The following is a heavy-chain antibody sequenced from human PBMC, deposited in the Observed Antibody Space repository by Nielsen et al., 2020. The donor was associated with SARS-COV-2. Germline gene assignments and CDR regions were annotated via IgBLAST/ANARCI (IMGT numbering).Heavy chain of an antibody. Sequence: GESLKISCAASGFTFSSYGIHWVRQAPGKGLEWVAVISYDGSNKYYADSVKGRFTISRDNSKNTLYLQMNSLRAEDTAVYYCAKTYSGSYRDAFDIWGQGTMVTVSS. CDR1: GFTFSSYG. CDR2: ISYDGSNK. V-gene: IGHV3-30*18. D-gene: IGHD1-26*01. J-gene: IGHJ3*02. CDR3: AKTYSGSYRDAFDI.